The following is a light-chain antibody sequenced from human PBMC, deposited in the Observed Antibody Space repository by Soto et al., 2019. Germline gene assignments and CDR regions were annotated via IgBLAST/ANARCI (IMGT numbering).Light chain of an antibody. J-gene: IGKJ1*01. Sequence: EIVMTQSPVTLSVSPGGRAILSCRASQSVSSSYLAWYQQKPGQAPRLLIYSASRGATGFPARFSGSGSGTDFTLTISRLEPEDFAVYYCQQCVAGSPWTFGQGTKVDI. CDR2: SAS. CDR1: QSVSSSY. V-gene: IGKV3-20*01. CDR3: QQCVAGSPWT.